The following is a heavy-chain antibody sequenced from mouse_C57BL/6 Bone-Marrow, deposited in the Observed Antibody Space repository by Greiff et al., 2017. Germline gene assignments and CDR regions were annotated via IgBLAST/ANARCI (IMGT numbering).Heavy chain of an antibody. V-gene: IGHV5-12*01. Sequence: EVKLMESGGGLVQPGGSLKLSCAASGFTFSDYYMYWVRQTPEKRLEWVAYISNGGGSTYYPDTVKGRFTISRDNAKNTRYLQMSRLKSEDTAMYYCARYYYGSSYGYFDYWGQGTTLTVSS. D-gene: IGHD1-1*01. CDR3: ARYYYGSSYGYFDY. CDR1: GFTFSDYY. J-gene: IGHJ2*01. CDR2: ISNGGGST.